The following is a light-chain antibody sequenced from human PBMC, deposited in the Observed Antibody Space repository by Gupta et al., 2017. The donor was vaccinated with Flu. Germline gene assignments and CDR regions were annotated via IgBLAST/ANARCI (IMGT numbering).Light chain of an antibody. CDR1: SSSIGSNT. CDR3: SAEDNSRNGWV. V-gene: IGLV1-44*01. CDR2: DNN. Sequence: ITSCNGISSSIGSNTVDCGQQHPGTAPNLLMYDNNKRPAGRPERFSGTKSGTAAAMAISGLQAEDEADYYSSAEDNSRNGWVCGGGTKLTVL. J-gene: IGLJ2*01.